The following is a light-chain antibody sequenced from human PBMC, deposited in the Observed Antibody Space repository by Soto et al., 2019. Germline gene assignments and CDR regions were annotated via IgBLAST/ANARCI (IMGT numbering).Light chain of an antibody. J-gene: IGKJ3*01. CDR1: QGVSSW. Sequence: DIQMTQSPSSVSASVGDRVTITCRASQGVSSWLAWYQQKAGTALKLLIYAASSLQSGDPSRFRGSGSGTDFTLSISSLHPEDFATYYCRQANSFPFTFGPGTKVAIK. CDR2: AAS. CDR3: RQANSFPFT. V-gene: IGKV1-12*02.